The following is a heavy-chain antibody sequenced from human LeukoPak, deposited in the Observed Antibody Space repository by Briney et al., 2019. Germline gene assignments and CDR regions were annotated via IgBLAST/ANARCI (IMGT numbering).Heavy chain of an antibody. CDR1: GFNFSSYG. J-gene: IGHJ4*02. Sequence: GGSLRLSCAASGFNFSSYGMHWVRQAPGKGLEWVAVISYDGSNKYYADSVKGRFTISRDNSKNTLYLQMNSLRGEDTAVYYCARDPLSSSQRGYFNYWGQGTLVTVSS. CDR3: ARDPLSSSQRGYFNY. V-gene: IGHV3-30-3*01. D-gene: IGHD6-13*01. CDR2: ISYDGSNK.